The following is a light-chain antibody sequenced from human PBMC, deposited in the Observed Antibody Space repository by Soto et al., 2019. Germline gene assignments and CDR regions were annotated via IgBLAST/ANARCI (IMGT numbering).Light chain of an antibody. Sequence: DIQLTQSPSVLSASVGDRVTITCRASQGINSYLAWYQQKPGKVPKLLIYAASTLHSGVPSRFSGSGSGTEFTLIISSLQPEDFATYYCQQLNSYPRTFGQGTKVEIK. CDR3: QQLNSYPRT. CDR1: QGINSY. V-gene: IGKV1-9*01. J-gene: IGKJ1*01. CDR2: AAS.